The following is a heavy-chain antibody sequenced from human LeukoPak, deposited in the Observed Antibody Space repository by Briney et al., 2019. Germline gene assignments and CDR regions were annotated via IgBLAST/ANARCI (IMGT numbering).Heavy chain of an antibody. CDR2: IYTSGST. Sequence: PSETLSLTCTVSGGSISSGSYYWSRIRQPAGKGLEWIGRIYTSGSTNYNPSLKSRVTISVDTSKNQFSLRLSSVTAADTAVYYCARAAGYSGYSDFDYWGQGTLVTVSS. CDR3: ARAAGYSGYSDFDY. CDR1: GGSISSGSYY. V-gene: IGHV4-61*02. D-gene: IGHD5-12*01. J-gene: IGHJ4*02.